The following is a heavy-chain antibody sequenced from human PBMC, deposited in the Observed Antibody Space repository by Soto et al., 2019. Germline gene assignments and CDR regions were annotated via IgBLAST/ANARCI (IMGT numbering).Heavy chain of an antibody. CDR2: ISSSGSTI. V-gene: IGHV3-48*03. D-gene: IGHD5-18*01. CDR3: ASSLYGYFR. Sequence: PGGSLRLSCAASGFTFSSYEMNWVRQAPGKGLEWVSYISSSGSTIYYADSVKGRFTISRDNAKNSLYLQMNSLRAEDTAVYYCASSLYGYFRWGQGTLVTVSS. CDR1: GFTFSSYE. J-gene: IGHJ4*02.